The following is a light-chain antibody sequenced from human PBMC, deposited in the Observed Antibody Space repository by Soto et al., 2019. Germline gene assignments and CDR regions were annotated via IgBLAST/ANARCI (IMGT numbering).Light chain of an antibody. CDR2: SNS. Sequence: QSVLTQPPSASGTPGQRVTISCSGSNSNIGSNTVNWYQQLPGTAPKLLVYSNSQRPSGVPDRFSGSKSGTSASLAISGLQSEDEASYYCAAWDDSLNGYVFGTGTKVTVL. CDR1: NSNIGSNT. V-gene: IGLV1-44*01. J-gene: IGLJ1*01. CDR3: AAWDDSLNGYV.